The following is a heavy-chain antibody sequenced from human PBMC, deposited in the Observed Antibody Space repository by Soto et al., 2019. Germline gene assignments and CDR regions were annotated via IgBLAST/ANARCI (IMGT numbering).Heavy chain of an antibody. CDR2: IKSKTDGGTT. V-gene: IGHV3-15*07. Sequence: RAPLRLSSRASGVIFSNAWMNSVRFALGVGLECVGRIKSKTDGGTTDYAAPVKGRFTISRYDSKNTLYLQMNSLRTEDTAVYYCTTDIGRPWIQLDYVRLQKDFDYWGQGTLVTVPS. J-gene: IGHJ4*02. CDR3: TTDIGRPWIQLDYVRLQKDFDY. CDR1: GVIFSNAW. D-gene: IGHD5-18*01.